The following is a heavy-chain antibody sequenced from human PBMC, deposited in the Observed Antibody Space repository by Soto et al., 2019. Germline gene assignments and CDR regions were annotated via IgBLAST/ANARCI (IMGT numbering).Heavy chain of an antibody. CDR2: IYHGGST. D-gene: IGHD3-22*01. CDR3: ARVGPWVPYYYDSSPYTFENWFDP. J-gene: IGHJ5*02. V-gene: IGHV4-38-2*01. Sequence: PSETLSLTCAVSGYSISSGYYWGCLRQPPGKGLDWIGRIYHGGSTYYNPSLNSRVTLSIDMTNNHVSLILNSVTAADTAVYYCARVGPWVPYYYDSSPYTFENWFDPWGQGTLVTVYS. CDR1: GYSISSGYY.